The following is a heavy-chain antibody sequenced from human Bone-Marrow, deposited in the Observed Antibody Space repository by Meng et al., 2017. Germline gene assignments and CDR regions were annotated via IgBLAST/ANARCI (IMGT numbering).Heavy chain of an antibody. CDR1: GPSIRSSHW. CDR3: ARAAYDIWSGYAP. CDR2: IYHDGST. J-gene: IGHJ5*02. D-gene: IGHD3-3*01. V-gene: IGHV4-4*02. Sequence: QGQVPESGPGVGKPSGTLPPTGAVAGPSIRSSHWWGWVRQPAGKGLEWIGEIYHDGSTNYTPSLKSRVTISVDKSKNQFSLKLSSVTGADTAVYYCARAAYDIWSGYAPWGQGSLVTVSS.